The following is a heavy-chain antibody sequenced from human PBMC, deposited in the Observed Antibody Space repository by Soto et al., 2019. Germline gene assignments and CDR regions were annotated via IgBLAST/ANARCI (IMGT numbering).Heavy chain of an antibody. CDR1: GYTFTGYY. D-gene: IGHD3-16*01. CDR2: INPNSGGT. CDR3: ARELYSYTPYGMDV. J-gene: IGHJ6*02. V-gene: IGHV1-2*04. Sequence: QVQLVQSGAEVKKPGASVKVSCKASGYTFTGYYMHWVRQAPGQGHEWMGWINPNSGGTNYAQKFQGWVTMTRDTTISTAYMELSRLRSDDTAVYYWARELYSYTPYGMDVWGQGTTVTVSS.